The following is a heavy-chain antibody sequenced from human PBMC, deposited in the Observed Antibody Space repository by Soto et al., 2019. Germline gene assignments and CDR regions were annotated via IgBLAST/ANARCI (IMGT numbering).Heavy chain of an antibody. CDR3: VRESRTDEDGYDARGYYFDY. D-gene: IGHD5-12*01. J-gene: IGHJ4*02. CDR2: ISLGDSYK. V-gene: IGHV3-11*06. CDR1: GFTFSDYY. Sequence: QVQLVESGGGLVKPGGSLRLACAASGFTFSDYYMSWVRQAPGKGLEWVSFISLGDSYKKTADSVKGRFTISRDNAQNALYLQMNSLRAEVTGLYYRVRESRTDEDGYDARGYYFDYWGQGTLVTVSS.